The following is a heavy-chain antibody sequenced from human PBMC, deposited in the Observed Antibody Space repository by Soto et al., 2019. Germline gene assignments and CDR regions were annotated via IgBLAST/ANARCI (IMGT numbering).Heavy chain of an antibody. CDR2: IYYSGST. CDR1: GGSISSYY. J-gene: IGHJ4*02. Sequence: SETLSLTCTVSGGSISSYYWSWIRQPPGKGLEWIGCIYYSGSTYYNPSLKSRVTISVDTSKNQFSLKLSSVTAADTAVYYCARHSRQWLVDYWGQGTLVTVSS. CDR3: ARHSRQWLVDY. D-gene: IGHD6-19*01. V-gene: IGHV4-59*04.